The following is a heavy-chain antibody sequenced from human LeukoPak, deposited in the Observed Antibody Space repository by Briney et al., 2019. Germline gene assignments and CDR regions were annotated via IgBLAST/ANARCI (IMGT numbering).Heavy chain of an antibody. CDR1: GYTFTGYY. J-gene: IGHJ5*02. CDR3: ARDLELRECWFDP. V-gene: IGHV1-2*02. D-gene: IGHD1-7*01. Sequence: ASVKVSCKASGYTFTGYYMHWVRQAPGQGVERMGWINPNSGGTNYAQKFQGRVTMTRDTSISTAYMELSRLRSDDTAVYYCARDLELRECWFDPWGQGTLVTVSS. CDR2: INPNSGGT.